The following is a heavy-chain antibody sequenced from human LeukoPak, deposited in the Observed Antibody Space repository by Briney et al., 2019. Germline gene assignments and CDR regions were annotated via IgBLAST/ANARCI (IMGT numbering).Heavy chain of an antibody. CDR2: IIPIFGTA. CDR3: ARAGDSSSWYHSSDWFDP. CDR1: AYTFTDYY. V-gene: IGHV1-69*13. D-gene: IGHD6-13*01. Sequence: GASVKVSCKASAYTFTDYYVHWVRQAPGQGLEWMGGIIPIFGTANYAQKFQGRVTITADESTSTAYMELSSLRSEDTAVYYCARAGDSSSWYHSSDWFDPWGQGTLVTVSS. J-gene: IGHJ5*02.